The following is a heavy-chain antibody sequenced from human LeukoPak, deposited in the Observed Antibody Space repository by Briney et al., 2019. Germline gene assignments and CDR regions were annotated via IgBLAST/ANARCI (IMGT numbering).Heavy chain of an antibody. CDR1: GFTFSSYA. V-gene: IGHV3-23*01. CDR2: ISGSGGST. Sequence: PGGSLRLSCAASGFTFSSYAMSWVRQAPGKGLEWVSAISGSGGSTYYADSVKGRFTISRDNSKNTLYLQMNSLRAEDTAVYYCARGEAYSSGWYGIGFDLWGQGTLVTVSS. J-gene: IGHJ5*02. CDR3: ARGEAYSSGWYGIGFDL. D-gene: IGHD6-19*01.